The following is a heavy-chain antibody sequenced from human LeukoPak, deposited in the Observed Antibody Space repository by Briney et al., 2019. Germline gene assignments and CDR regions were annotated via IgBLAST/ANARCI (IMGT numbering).Heavy chain of an antibody. D-gene: IGHD3-10*01. J-gene: IGHJ5*02. CDR1: GGSISSYY. V-gene: IGHV4-59*01. CDR2: IYYSGST. Sequence: ESSETLSLTCTVSGGSISSYYWSWIRQPPGKGLEWIGYIYYSGSTYYNPSLKSRVTISVDTSKKQFSLKLSSVTAADTDVYFCAGKPIWFGENWFDPWGQGTLVTVSS. CDR3: AGKPIWFGENWFDP.